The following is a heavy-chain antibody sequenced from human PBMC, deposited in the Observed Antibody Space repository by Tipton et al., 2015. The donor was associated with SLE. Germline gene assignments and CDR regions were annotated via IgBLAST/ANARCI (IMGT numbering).Heavy chain of an antibody. J-gene: IGHJ4*02. V-gene: IGHV4-39*07. Sequence: TLSLTCTVSGDSISSTSDSWAWIRQPPGKGLEWIGEINHTGSTNYNPSLKSRVTISEDMSKNQFSLKLSSVTAADTAFYYCSRGGVGGYDYFDYWGQGTLVTVSS. CDR1: GDSISSTSDS. CDR2: INHTGST. CDR3: SRGGVGGYDYFDY. D-gene: IGHD5-12*01.